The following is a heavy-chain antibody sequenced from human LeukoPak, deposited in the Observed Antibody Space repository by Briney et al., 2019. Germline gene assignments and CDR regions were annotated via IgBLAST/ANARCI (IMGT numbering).Heavy chain of an antibody. D-gene: IGHD6-13*01. J-gene: IGHJ4*02. V-gene: IGHV4-59*08. Sequence: ASETLSLTCTVSGGSISSDYWSWIRQSPGKGLEWIAYMYYSGSTNYNPSLKSRVTISVDTSKNQFSLKLSSVTAADTAVYYCASSRGSIDSSSWLWDFDYWGQGTLVTVSS. CDR1: GGSISSDY. CDR3: ASSRGSIDSSSWLWDFDY. CDR2: MYYSGST.